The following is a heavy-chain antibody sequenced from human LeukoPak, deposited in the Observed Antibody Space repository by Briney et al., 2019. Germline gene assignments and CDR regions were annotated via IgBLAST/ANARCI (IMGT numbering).Heavy chain of an antibody. CDR1: GGSISSGGYY. V-gene: IGHV4-31*03. Sequence: SSETLSLTCTVSGGSISSGGYYWSWIRQHPGKGLEWIGYIYYSGSTYYNPSLKSRVTISVDTSKNQFSLKLSSVTAADTAVYYCPREAETYYYDSSGYLLASPRPLDIWAQGPMVTVS. D-gene: IGHD3-22*01. CDR3: PREAETYYYDSSGYLLASPRPLDI. CDR2: IYYSGST. J-gene: IGHJ3*02.